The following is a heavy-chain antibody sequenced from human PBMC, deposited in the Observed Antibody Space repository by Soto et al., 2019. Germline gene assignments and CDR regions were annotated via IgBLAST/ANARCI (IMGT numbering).Heavy chain of an antibody. Sequence: PSETLSLTCTVSGGSISSYYWSWIRQPPGKGLEWIGYIYYSGSTNYNPSLKSRVTISVDASKNQFSLKLSSVTAADTAVYYCAREVAWAIAARQNWFDPWGQGTLVTVSS. J-gene: IGHJ5*02. CDR1: GGSISSYY. D-gene: IGHD6-6*01. V-gene: IGHV4-59*01. CDR3: AREVAWAIAARQNWFDP. CDR2: IYYSGST.